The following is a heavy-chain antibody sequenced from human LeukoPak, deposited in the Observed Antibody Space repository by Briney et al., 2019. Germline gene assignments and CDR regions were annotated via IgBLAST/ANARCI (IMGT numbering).Heavy chain of an antibody. V-gene: IGHV3-23*01. CDR3: ATWVLGYCSSTSCYRLPDY. CDR2: ISGSGGST. J-gene: IGHJ4*02. D-gene: IGHD2-2*02. Sequence: PGGSLRLSCAASGFTFSSYAMSWVRQAPGKGLEWVSAISGSGGSTYCADSVKGRFTISRDNSKNTLYPQMNSLRAEDTAVYYCATWVLGYCSSTSCYRLPDYWGQGTLVTVSS. CDR1: GFTFSSYA.